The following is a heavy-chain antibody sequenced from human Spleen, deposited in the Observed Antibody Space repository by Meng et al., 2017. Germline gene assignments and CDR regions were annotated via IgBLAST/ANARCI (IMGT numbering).Heavy chain of an antibody. V-gene: IGHV4-34*01. J-gene: IGHJ4*02. CDR2: INHSGST. D-gene: IGHD4-11*01. CDR3: ARGPTTMAHDFDY. Sequence: QVHLSDWGAGLLKPSGTLYITCVVSGVCFSDYYGSWIRQPTGKGLEWIGEINHSGSTNYNRSLESRATISVDTSQNNLSLKLSSVTAADSAVYYCARGPTTMAHDFDYWGQGTLVTVSS. CDR1: GVCFSDYY.